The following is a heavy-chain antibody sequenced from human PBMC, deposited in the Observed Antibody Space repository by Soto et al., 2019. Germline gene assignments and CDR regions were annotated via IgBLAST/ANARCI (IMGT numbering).Heavy chain of an antibody. V-gene: IGHV1-69*13. CDR3: ARDLYYYGSGPNWFDP. CDR1: GGTFSSYA. D-gene: IGHD3-10*01. Sequence: SVKVSCKASGGTFSSYAISWVRQAPGQGLEWMGGIIPIFGTANYAQKFRGRVTITADESTSTAYMELSSLRSEETAVYYCARDLYYYGSGPNWFDPWGQGTLVTVSS. J-gene: IGHJ5*02. CDR2: IIPIFGTA.